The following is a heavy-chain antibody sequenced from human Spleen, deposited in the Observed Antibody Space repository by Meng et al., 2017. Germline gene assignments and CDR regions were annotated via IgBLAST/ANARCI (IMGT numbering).Heavy chain of an antibody. CDR3: ARGPTTMAHDFDY. V-gene: IGHV4-34*01. J-gene: IGHJ4*02. CDR1: GGSFSGYY. CDR2: INHSGST. D-gene: IGHD4-11*01. Sequence: QVQLQQWGAGLLKPSETLSLTCAVYGGSFSGYYWSWIRQPPGKGLEWIGEINHSGSTNYNPSLESRATISVDTSQNNLSLKLSSVTAADSAVYYCARGPTTMAHDFDYWGQGTLVIVSS.